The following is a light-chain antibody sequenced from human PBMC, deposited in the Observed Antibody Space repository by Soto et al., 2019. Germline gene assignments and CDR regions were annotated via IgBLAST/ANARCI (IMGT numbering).Light chain of an antibody. CDR2: GAS. CDR1: QSVSSN. Sequence: EIVMTQSPATLSVSPGERATLSCRASQSVSSNLAWYQQKPGQAPRLLIYGASTRATGIPARFSGSGSGTEFTLTISSLQSEDFALYDCQQYNKWPQTFGQGTKVEIK. J-gene: IGKJ1*01. V-gene: IGKV3-15*01. CDR3: QQYNKWPQT.